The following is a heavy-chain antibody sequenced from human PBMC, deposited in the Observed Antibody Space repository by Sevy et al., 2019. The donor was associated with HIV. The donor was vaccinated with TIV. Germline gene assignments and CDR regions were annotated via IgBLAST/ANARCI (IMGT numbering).Heavy chain of an antibody. D-gene: IGHD6-13*01. CDR3: ARDGNGYSSSWYRTGYYNYYGMDV. Sequence: GGSLRLSCAASGFTFSSYWMSWVRQAPGKGLEWVANIKQDGSEKYYVDSVKGRFTISRDNAKNSLYLQMNSLRAEDTAVYYCARDGNGYSSSWYRTGYYNYYGMDVWGQGTTVTVSS. CDR2: IKQDGSEK. CDR1: GFTFSSYW. J-gene: IGHJ6*02. V-gene: IGHV3-7*01.